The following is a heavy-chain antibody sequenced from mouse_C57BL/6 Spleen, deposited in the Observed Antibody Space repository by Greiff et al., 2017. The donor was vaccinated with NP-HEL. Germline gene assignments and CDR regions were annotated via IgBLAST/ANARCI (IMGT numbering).Heavy chain of an antibody. J-gene: IGHJ4*01. CDR3: RAMDY. Sequence: EVMLVESGGGLVKPGGSLKLSCAASGFTFSSYAMSWVRQTPEKRLEWVATISDGGSYTYYPDNVKGRFTISRDNAKNNLYLQMSHLKSEDTAMYYCRAMDYWGQGTSVTVSS. CDR2: ISDGGSYT. CDR1: GFTFSSYA. V-gene: IGHV5-4*03.